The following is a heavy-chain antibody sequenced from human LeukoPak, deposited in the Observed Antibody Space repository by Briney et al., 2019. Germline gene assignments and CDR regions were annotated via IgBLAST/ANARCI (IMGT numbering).Heavy chain of an antibody. CDR2: IIPIFGTA. J-gene: IGHJ3*02. D-gene: IGHD3-10*01. CDR1: VGTFSSYA. Sequence: SVKVSCKASVGTFSSYAISWVRQAPGQGLEWMGRIIPIFGTANYAQKFQGRVTITTDESTSTAYMELSSLRSEDTAVYYCARDPIDMVRGVPRGAFDIWAKGQWSPSLQ. CDR3: ARDPIDMVRGVPRGAFDI. V-gene: IGHV1-69*05.